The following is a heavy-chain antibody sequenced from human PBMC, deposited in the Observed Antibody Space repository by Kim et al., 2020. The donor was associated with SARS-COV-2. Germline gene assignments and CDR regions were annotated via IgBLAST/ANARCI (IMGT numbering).Heavy chain of an antibody. CDR3: AKGFRGQQWMSGDY. V-gene: IGHV3-30*18. CDR1: GFTFSSYG. J-gene: IGHJ4*02. Sequence: GGSLRLSCAASGFTFSSYGMHWVRQAPGKGLEWVAVISYDGSNKYYADSVKGRFTISRDNSKNTLYLQMNSLRAEDTAVYYCAKGFRGQQWMSGDYWGQG. D-gene: IGHD6-19*01. CDR2: ISYDGSNK.